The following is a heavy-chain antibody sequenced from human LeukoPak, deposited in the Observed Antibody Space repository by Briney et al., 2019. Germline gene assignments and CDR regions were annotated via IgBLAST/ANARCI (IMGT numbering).Heavy chain of an antibody. CDR2: IFHSGST. J-gene: IGHJ4*02. CDR3: ARGYRGYSRYFDY. CDR1: GGSISSYY. Sequence: SETLSLTCTVSGGSISSYYWSWIRQPPGKGLEWIGYIFHSGSTNYNPSLKSRVTISADTSKNQFSLKLSSVTAADTAVYYCARGYRGYSRYFDYWGQGTLVTVSS. D-gene: IGHD3-16*02. V-gene: IGHV4-59*08.